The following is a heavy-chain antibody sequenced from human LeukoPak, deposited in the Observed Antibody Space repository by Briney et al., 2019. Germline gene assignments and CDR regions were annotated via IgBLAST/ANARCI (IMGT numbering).Heavy chain of an antibody. CDR2: IIPIFGTA. V-gene: IGHV1-69*13. Sequence: SVKVSCKASGGTFSSYAISWVRQAPGQGREWMGGIIPIFGTANYSQEFQGRGTITADESTSPAYMELSSLRPEDTAVYYCAGRRDTATWDVCGKGPTVPVSS. CDR3: AGRRDTATWDV. J-gene: IGHJ6*04. CDR1: GGTFSSYA. D-gene: IGHD5-18*01.